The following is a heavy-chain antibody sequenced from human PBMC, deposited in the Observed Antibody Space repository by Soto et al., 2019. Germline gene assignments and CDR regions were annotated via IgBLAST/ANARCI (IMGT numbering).Heavy chain of an antibody. D-gene: IGHD3-22*01. CDR2: IDPSDSYT. V-gene: IGHV5-10-1*01. J-gene: IGHJ6*02. CDR3: ARHPYYDSSGYYPSGYYGMDV. CDR1: GYSFTSYW. Sequence: VESLKISCKGSGYSFTSYWISWVRQMPGKGLEWMGRIDPSDSYTNYSPSFQGHVTISADKSISTAYLQWSSLKASDTAMYYCARHPYYDSSGYYPSGYYGMDVWGQGTTVTVSS.